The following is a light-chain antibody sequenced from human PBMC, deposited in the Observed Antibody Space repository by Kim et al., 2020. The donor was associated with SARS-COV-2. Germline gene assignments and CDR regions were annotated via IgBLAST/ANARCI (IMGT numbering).Light chain of an antibody. Sequence: VSPGGRANLSCRGSQSVCGNLALEQHKTRQAPRPPHFGGTNKVTGIPTRFSGSGSGTEFTLTISSLQSEDFAIYYCQHYHNWPITFGQGARMEIK. CDR2: GGT. J-gene: IGKJ5*01. CDR3: QHYHNWPIT. V-gene: IGKV3-15*01. CDR1: QSVCGN.